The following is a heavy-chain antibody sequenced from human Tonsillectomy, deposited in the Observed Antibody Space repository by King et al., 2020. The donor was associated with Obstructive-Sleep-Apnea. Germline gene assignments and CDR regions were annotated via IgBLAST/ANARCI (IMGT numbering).Heavy chain of an antibody. J-gene: IGHJ4*02. D-gene: IGHD6-19*01. V-gene: IGHV1-8*01. CDR3: ARGLGLAVAAQADY. Sequence: QLVQSGAEVKKPGASVKVSCKPSGYTFTSYDINLVRKATGQGLEGMGWMKPNSGNTGYAQKFQGRVTMTRNTPISTAYMELGSLRSEDTAVYYCARGLGLAVAAQADYWGQGTLVTVSS. CDR2: MKPNSGNT. CDR1: GYTFTSYD.